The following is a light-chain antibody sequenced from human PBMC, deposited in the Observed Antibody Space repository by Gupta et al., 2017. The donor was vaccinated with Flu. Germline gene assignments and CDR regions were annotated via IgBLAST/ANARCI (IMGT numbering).Light chain of an antibody. CDR3: QQRNNWQT. Sequence: APVTMSLSQGERATPSCRASQSVGTYLAWYQNKPGQAHRLLIYDASNRATDTPARFSGNGSGTDFTLTINSLEPADSAVYFWQQRNNWQTFGQGTKLEVK. CDR2: DAS. V-gene: IGKV3D-11*02. CDR1: QSVGTY. J-gene: IGKJ1*01.